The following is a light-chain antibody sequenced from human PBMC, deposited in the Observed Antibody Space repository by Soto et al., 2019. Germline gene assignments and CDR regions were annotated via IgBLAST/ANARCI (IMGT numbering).Light chain of an antibody. J-gene: IGKJ1*01. CDR2: LGS. V-gene: IGKV2-28*01. CDR3: MQDLQPSWP. Sequence: DIVMTQSPLSLPVTPGELDSISCRSSQSILHSNGYNYLDWYLQKPGQSPQLLIYLGSNRASGVPDRFRGRGSGPDFTLKISRVEAEDVGVYYCMQDLQPSWPFGQVTKVEIK. CDR1: QSILHSNGYNY.